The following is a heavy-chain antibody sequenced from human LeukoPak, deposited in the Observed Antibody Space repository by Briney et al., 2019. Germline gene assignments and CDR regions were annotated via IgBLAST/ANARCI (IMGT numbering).Heavy chain of an antibody. CDR2: IWYDGIDK. CDR1: GFTFSSYG. D-gene: IGHD2-15*01. CDR3: ARRESGGSCFDY. J-gene: IGHJ4*02. Sequence: GGSLRLSCAASGFTFSSYGMHWVRQAPGKGLEWVAAIWYDGIDKYYADSVRGRFTISRDISENTLYLEMNSLRAEDTAVYHCARRESGGSCFDYWGQGTLVIVSS. V-gene: IGHV3-33*01.